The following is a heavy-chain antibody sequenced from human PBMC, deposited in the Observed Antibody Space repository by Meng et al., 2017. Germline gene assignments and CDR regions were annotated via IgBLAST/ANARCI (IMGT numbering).Heavy chain of an antibody. CDR3: ARIGDWGSTRYFDY. Sequence: QVHLPEAGPVLVKLSGTLSRTCAVYGGSISSSNWWSWVRQPPGKGLEWIGEIYHSGSTNYNPSLKSRVTISVDKSKNQFSLKLSSVTAADTAVYYCARIGDWGSTRYFDYWGQGTLVTVSS. J-gene: IGHJ4*02. CDR2: IYHSGST. V-gene: IGHV4-4*02. D-gene: IGHD7-27*01. CDR1: GGSISSSNW.